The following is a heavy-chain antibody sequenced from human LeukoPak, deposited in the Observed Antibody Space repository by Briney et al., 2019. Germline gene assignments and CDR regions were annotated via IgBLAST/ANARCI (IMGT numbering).Heavy chain of an antibody. J-gene: IGHJ4*02. D-gene: IGHD6-13*01. CDR3: VRETIAAAATGDY. V-gene: IGHV3-23*01. CDR2: ISGRTTNT. Sequence: PGGSLRLSCAASGFTFSSYAMSWIRQAPEKGLEWVSAISGRTTNTYYADSVKGRFTISRDNSKNTLYLQMNSLRAEDTAVYYCVRETIAAAATGDYWGQGTLVTVSS. CDR1: GFTFSSYA.